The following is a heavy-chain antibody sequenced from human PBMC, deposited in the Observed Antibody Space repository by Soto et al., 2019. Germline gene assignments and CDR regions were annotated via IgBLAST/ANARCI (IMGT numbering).Heavy chain of an antibody. CDR2: ISAYNGNT. Sequence: GASVKVSCKASGYTFTSYGISWVRQAPGQGLEWMGWISAYNGNTNYAQKLQGRVTMTTDTSTSTTYMELRSLRSDDTAVYYCAWKRYSYGCYYFDYWGQGTLVIVSS. CDR3: AWKRYSYGCYYFDY. CDR1: GYTFTSYG. J-gene: IGHJ4*02. D-gene: IGHD5-18*01. V-gene: IGHV1-18*01.